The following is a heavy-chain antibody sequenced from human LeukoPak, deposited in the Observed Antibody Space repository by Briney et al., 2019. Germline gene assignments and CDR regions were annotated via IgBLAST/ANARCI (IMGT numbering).Heavy chain of an antibody. Sequence: GGSLRLSCAASGFTFDDYGMSWVRQAPGKGLEWVSVIYSGGSTYYADSVKGRFTISRDNSKNTLYLQMNSLRAEDTAVYYCAKGESYYYDSSGYDDYWGQGTLVTVSS. V-gene: IGHV3-23*03. D-gene: IGHD3-22*01. CDR2: IYSGGST. CDR3: AKGESYYYDSSGYDDY. CDR1: GFTFDDYG. J-gene: IGHJ4*02.